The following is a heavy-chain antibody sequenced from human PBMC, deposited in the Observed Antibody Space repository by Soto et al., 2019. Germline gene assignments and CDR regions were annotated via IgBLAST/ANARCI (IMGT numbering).Heavy chain of an antibody. Sequence: QVQLQESGPGLVKPSQTLSLTCTVSGASISGGDYYWTWIRQPPGKGLEWIGSIYYTGNTYSNPSLESRLSISVDASNNQFALRLTSVTAPDTAIYYCARATYDSSTYYLGYWGQGTLVTVSS. CDR1: GASISGGDYY. V-gene: IGHV4-30-4*01. CDR2: IYYTGNT. CDR3: ARATYDSSTYYLGY. J-gene: IGHJ4*02. D-gene: IGHD3-22*01.